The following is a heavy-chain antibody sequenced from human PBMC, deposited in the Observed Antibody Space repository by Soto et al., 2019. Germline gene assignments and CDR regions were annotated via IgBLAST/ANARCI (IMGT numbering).Heavy chain of an antibody. D-gene: IGHD3-10*01. J-gene: IGHJ2*01. CDR3: ARVSGTTLFDL. CDR1: GFTFSSYW. Sequence: VGSLRVSCAASGFTFSSYWMHWVRQAPGKGLVGVSRIKTDGTSIMYADSVRGRFTISRDNAKNTLYLQMNSLRAEDTAVYFCARVSGTTLFDLWGRGTLVTVSS. CDR2: IKTDGTSI. V-gene: IGHV3-74*03.